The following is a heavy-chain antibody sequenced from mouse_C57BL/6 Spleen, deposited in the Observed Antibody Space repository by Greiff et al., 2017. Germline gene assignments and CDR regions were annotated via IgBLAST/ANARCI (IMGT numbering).Heavy chain of an antibody. CDR3: ASLLRGYAMDY. V-gene: IGHV2-2*01. CDR2: IWSGGST. D-gene: IGHD1-1*01. Sequence: VQVVESGPGLVQPSQSLSITCTVSGFSLTSYGVHWVRQSPGKGLEWLGVIWSGGSTDYNAAFISRLSISKDNSKSQVFFKMNSLQADDTAIYYCASLLRGYAMDYWGQGTSVTVSS. J-gene: IGHJ4*01. CDR1: GFSLTSYG.